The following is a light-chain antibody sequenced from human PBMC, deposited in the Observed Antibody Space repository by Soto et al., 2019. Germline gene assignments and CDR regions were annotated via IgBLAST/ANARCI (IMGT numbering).Light chain of an antibody. CDR3: SSYVGNNNLV. V-gene: IGLV2-8*01. CDR2: AVS. J-gene: IGLJ2*01. Sequence: QSALTQPPSASGSPGQSVTISCTGTSTDVGAYNYVSWYQQHPGKAPKLMIYAVSKRPSGVPDRFSGSKSGNTASLTVSGLLADDEADYYCSSYVGNNNLVFGGGTKLTVL. CDR1: STDVGAYNY.